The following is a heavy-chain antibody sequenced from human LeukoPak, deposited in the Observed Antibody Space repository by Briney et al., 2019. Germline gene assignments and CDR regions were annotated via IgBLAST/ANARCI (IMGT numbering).Heavy chain of an antibody. V-gene: IGHV4-39*07. CDR2: VFYSGSA. D-gene: IGHD3-22*01. CDR3: ARRRVNTMIVSAFDI. Sequence: SETLSLTCSVSGGSITNSSYHWGWIRQPPGRGLEWIGHVFYSGSAYSNPSLKSRVTISVDTSKNQFSLKLSSVTAADTAVYYCARRRVNTMIVSAFDIWGQGTMVTVSS. CDR1: GGSITNSSYH. J-gene: IGHJ3*02.